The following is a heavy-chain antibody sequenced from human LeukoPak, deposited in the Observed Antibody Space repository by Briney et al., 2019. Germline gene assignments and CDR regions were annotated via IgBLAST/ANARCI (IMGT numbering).Heavy chain of an antibody. J-gene: IGHJ5*02. V-gene: IGHV1-18*04. CDR3: ARDEYCSSTSCYAGPNWFDP. D-gene: IGHD2-2*01. CDR1: GYTFTGYY. CDR2: ISAYNGNT. Sequence: GASVKVSCKASGYTFTGYYMHWVRQAPGQGLEWRGWISAYNGNTNYAQKFQGRVTMTTDTSTSTAYMELRSLRSDDTAVYYCARDEYCSSTSCYAGPNWFDPWGQGTLVTVSS.